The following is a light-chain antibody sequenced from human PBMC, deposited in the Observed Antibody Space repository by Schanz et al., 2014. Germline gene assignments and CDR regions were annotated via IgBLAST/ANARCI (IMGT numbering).Light chain of an antibody. V-gene: IGLV8-61*01. CDR3: VLYMNSGIWV. CDR2: STN. J-gene: IGLJ3*02. CDR1: SGLVSTSHA. Sequence: QTVVTQEPSFSVSPGGTVTLTCGLSSGLVSTSHAPSWYQQTPGQAPRTLIYSTNTRSSGVPDRFSGSILGSKAALTITGAQADDESDYYCVLYMNSGIWVFGGGTKLTV.